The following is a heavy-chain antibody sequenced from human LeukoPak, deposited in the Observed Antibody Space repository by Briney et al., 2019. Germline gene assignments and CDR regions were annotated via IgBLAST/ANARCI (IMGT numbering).Heavy chain of an antibody. Sequence: GGSLRLSCAVSGFAFSTKSMNWVRQAPGKGLEWVSYITADSGTTYYADSVKGRFTISRDNAKNSLYLQMNSLRDEDTAVYYCASRDYFDYWGQGTLVTVSS. CDR2: ITADSGTT. CDR1: GFAFSTKS. V-gene: IGHV3-48*02. CDR3: ASRDYFDY. J-gene: IGHJ4*02.